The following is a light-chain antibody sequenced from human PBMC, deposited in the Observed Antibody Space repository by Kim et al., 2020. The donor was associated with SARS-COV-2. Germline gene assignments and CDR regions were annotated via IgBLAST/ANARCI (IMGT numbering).Light chain of an antibody. Sequence: ALGQTVRITCQGASLRSYYASWYQQKPGQAPVLVIYGKNNRPSGIPDRFSGSSSGNTASLTITGAQAEDEADYYCNSRDSSATYVVFGGGTKLTVL. V-gene: IGLV3-19*01. CDR2: GKN. J-gene: IGLJ2*01. CDR1: SLRSYY. CDR3: NSRDSSATYVV.